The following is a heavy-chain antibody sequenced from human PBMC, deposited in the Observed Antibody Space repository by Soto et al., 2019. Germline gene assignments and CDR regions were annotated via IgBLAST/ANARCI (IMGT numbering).Heavy chain of an antibody. CDR1: GFTFGDYA. J-gene: IGHJ6*02. D-gene: IGHD2-15*01. CDR2: IRSKAYGGTT. CDR3: TRDRRYCSGGSCLYYGMDV. V-gene: IGHV3-49*04. Sequence: PGGSLRLSCTASGFTFGDYAMSWVRQAPGKGLEWVGFIRSKAYGGTTEYAASVKGRFTISRDDSKSIAYLQMNSLKTEDTAVYYCTRDRRYCSGGSCLYYGMDVWGQGTTVTVSS.